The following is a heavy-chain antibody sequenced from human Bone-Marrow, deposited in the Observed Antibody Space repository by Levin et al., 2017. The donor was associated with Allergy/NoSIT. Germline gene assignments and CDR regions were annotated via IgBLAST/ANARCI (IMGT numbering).Heavy chain of an antibody. CDR3: ARESLTTIDDYYYYYMDV. J-gene: IGHJ6*03. V-gene: IGHV3-74*01. D-gene: IGHD4-11*01. CDR1: GFTFSSYW. Sequence: ETLSLTCAASGFTFSSYWMHWVRQAPGKGLVWVSRIDSYGSGSNSADSVKDRFTISRDNAKNTLYLQMNSLRAEDTAVYFCARESLTTIDDYYYYYMDVWGKGTTVTVSS. CDR2: IDSYGSGS.